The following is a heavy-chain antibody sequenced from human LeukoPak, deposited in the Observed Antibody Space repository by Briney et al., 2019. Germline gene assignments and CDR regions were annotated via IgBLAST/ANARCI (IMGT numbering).Heavy chain of an antibody. Sequence: GGSLRLSCTASGFTFGDYAMSWVRQAPGKGLEWVGFIRSKAYGGTTEYAASVKGRFTISRDDSKSIAYLQMNSLKTEDTAVYYCTRGRGVGRAYYFDYWGQGTLVTVSS. CDR3: TRGRGVGRAYYFDY. CDR2: IRSKAYGGTT. V-gene: IGHV3-49*04. CDR1: GFTFGDYA. J-gene: IGHJ4*02. D-gene: IGHD3-10*01.